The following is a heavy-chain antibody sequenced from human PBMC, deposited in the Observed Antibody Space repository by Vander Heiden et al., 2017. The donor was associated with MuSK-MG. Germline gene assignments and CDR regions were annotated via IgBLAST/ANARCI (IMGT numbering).Heavy chain of an antibody. J-gene: IGHJ4*02. D-gene: IGHD3-22*01. Sequence: QVQLQESGPGLVKPSETLSLPCTVSGGSISSYYWSWIRQPPGKGLEWIGYIYYSGSTNYNPSLKSRVTISVDTSKNQCSLKLSSVTAADTAVYYCARLVGNYYDSSGYCAYWGQGTLVTVSS. CDR2: IYYSGST. CDR1: GGSISSYY. V-gene: IGHV4-59*01. CDR3: ARLVGNYYDSSGYCAY.